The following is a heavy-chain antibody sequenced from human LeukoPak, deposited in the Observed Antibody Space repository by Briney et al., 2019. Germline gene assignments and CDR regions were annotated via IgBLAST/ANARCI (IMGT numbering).Heavy chain of an antibody. D-gene: IGHD3-3*01. J-gene: IGHJ5*02. CDR1: GGSISSHY. CDR2: ISDSGST. V-gene: IGHV4-59*11. Sequence: SETLSLTCTVSGGSISSHYWSWIRQSPGGRLEWIAYISDSGSTSYNPSLESRVTISLDTSRNQFSLNLTSVIAADTAVYYCARRYDFLRGVPRGWFDPWGQGTLVTVTS. CDR3: ARRYDFLRGVPRGWFDP.